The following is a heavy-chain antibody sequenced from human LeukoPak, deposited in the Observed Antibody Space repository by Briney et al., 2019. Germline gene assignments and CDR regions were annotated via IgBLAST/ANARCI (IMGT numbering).Heavy chain of an antibody. CDR1: GFAFSTSA. J-gene: IGHJ6*03. CDR3: AKDDGFSYGLYYYYMDV. V-gene: IGHV3-30*02. D-gene: IGHD5-18*01. Sequence: GKSLRLSCVASGFAFSTSAMHWVRQAPGKGLEWVAFIRYDGSNKYYADSVKGRFTISRDNSKNTLSLQMNSLRTEDTAIYYCAKDDGFSYGLYYYYMDVWGKGTTVTVSS. CDR2: IRYDGSNK.